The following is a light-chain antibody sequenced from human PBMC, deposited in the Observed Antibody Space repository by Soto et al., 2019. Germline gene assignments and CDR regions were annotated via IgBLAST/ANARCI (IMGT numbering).Light chain of an antibody. Sequence: DIQLTQSPSFLSASVGDRVTITCRASQGISSYLAWYQQKPGKAPKLLIYAASTLQSGVPSRFSGSGSGTEFTLTISSLQPEDFATYYCQQLNSYPLSVTFGPGTKVDIK. CDR1: QGISSY. CDR2: AAS. V-gene: IGKV1-9*01. CDR3: QQLNSYPLSVT. J-gene: IGKJ3*01.